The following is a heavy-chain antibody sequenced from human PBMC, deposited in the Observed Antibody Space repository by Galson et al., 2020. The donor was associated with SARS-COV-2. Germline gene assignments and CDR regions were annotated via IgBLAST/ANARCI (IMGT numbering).Heavy chain of an antibody. D-gene: IGHD3-10*01. V-gene: IGHV3-11*01. Sequence: TAINYADSVKGRFTISRDNAKNSLYLQMNSLRAEDTAVYYCARGGFGENYRGAEYFQHWGQGTLVTVSS. CDR3: ARGGFGENYRGAEYFQH. J-gene: IGHJ1*01. CDR2: TAI.